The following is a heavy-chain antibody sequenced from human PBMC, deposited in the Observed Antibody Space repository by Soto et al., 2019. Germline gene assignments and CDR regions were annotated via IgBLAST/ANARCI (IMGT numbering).Heavy chain of an antibody. V-gene: IGHV1-3*01. CDR2: INAGNGNT. CDR3: ESGGGYCTNGVCYVYFDY. D-gene: IGHD2-8*01. Sequence: QVQLVQSGAEVKKPGASVKVSCKASGYTFTSYAMLWVRQAPGQRLEWMGWINAGNGNTKYSQKLQGRVTITRDTSARTAYMELSSLRAEDPAVYYCESGGGYCTNGVCYVYFDYWSQGTLVTVST. J-gene: IGHJ4*02. CDR1: GYTFTSYA.